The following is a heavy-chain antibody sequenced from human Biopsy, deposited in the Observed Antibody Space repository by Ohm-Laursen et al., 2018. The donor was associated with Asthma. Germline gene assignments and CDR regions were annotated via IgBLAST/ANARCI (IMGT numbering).Heavy chain of an antibody. J-gene: IGHJ6*02. Sequence: SLRLSCAASGFRFSDYGMNWVRQAPGKGLEWVATISSSSGSRDYADSVKGRFTISRDSSNTVYLQMNWLRAEDTAIYYCARIAMFTTTACGPYYIYKMDVWGQGTTVTVSS. CDR3: ARIAMFTTTACGPYYIYKMDV. D-gene: IGHD5/OR15-5a*01. CDR2: ISSSSGSR. CDR1: GFRFSDYG. V-gene: IGHV3-23*01.